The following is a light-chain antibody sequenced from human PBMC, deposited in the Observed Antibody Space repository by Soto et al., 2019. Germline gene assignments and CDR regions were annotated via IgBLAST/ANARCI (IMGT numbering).Light chain of an antibody. V-gene: IGLV2-14*01. CDR2: EVT. CDR1: SSDLDAYDY. Sequence: QSVLTQPASVSGTPGQSIAISFTRTSSDLDAYDYVSWYQQQPDKAPKLIIYEVTKRPSGVSNRFSGSKSGNTASLTISGLQPDDEADYYCSSHSRVNTRVFVTGTKVTVL. J-gene: IGLJ1*01. CDR3: SSHSRVNTRV.